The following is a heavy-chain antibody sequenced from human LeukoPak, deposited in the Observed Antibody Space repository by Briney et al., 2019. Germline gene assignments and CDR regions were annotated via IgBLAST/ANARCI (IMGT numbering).Heavy chain of an antibody. CDR1: GFTFNSYA. V-gene: IGHV3-23*01. Sequence: GGSLRLPCAASGFTFNSYAMSWVRRAPGKGLEWVSAIGGSGGSTYYADSVKGRFTISRDNSKNTLYLQMNGLRAEDTAIYYCAKRGTTAMVPRGYFDLWGRGTLVTVSS. J-gene: IGHJ2*01. D-gene: IGHD5-18*01. CDR2: IGGSGGST. CDR3: AKRGTTAMVPRGYFDL.